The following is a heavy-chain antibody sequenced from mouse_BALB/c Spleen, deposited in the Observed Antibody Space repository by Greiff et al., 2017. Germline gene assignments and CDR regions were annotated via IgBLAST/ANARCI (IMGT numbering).Heavy chain of an antibody. CDR1: GFSLTSYG. J-gene: IGHJ4*01. CDR3: ARKGYRYDYAMDY. V-gene: IGHV2-2*02. D-gene: IGHD2-14*01. Sequence: VKLVESGPGLVQPSQSLSITCTVSGFSLTSYGVHWVRQSPGKGLEWLGVIWSGGSTDYNAAFISRLSISKDNSKSQVFFKMNSLQANDTAIYYCARKGYRYDYAMDYWGQGTSVTVSS. CDR2: IWSGGST.